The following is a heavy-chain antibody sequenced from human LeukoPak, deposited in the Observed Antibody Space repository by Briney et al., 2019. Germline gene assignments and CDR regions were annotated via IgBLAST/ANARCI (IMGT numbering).Heavy chain of an antibody. CDR1: GGSISSSSYY. D-gene: IGHD6-13*01. Sequence: SETLSLTCTVSGGSISSSSYYWGWIRQPPGKGLEWIGSIYYSGSTYYNPSLKSRVTISVDRSKNQFSLKLSSVTAADTAVYYCARGIAAPEQGGTPWDDAFDIWGQGTMVTVSS. CDR2: IYYSGST. CDR3: ARGIAAPEQGGTPWDDAFDI. J-gene: IGHJ3*02. V-gene: IGHV4-39*07.